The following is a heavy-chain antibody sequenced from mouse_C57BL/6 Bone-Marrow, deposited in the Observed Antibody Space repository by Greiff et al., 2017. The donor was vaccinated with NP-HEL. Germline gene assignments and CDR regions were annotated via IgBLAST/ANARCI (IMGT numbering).Heavy chain of an antibody. J-gene: IGHJ3*01. CDR1: GFTFSDYY. Sequence: EVHLVESEGGLVQPGSSMKLSCTASGFTFSDYYMAWVRQVPEKGLEWVANINYDGSSTYYLDSLKSRFIISRDNAKNILYLQMSSLKSEDTATYYCAREDYGNYEGWFAYWGQGTLVTVSA. CDR2: INYDGSST. V-gene: IGHV5-16*01. CDR3: AREDYGNYEGWFAY. D-gene: IGHD2-1*01.